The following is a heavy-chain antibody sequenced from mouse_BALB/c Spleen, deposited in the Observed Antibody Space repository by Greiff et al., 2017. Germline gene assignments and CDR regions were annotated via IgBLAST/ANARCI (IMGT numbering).Heavy chain of an antibody. CDR2: IRSKSNNYAT. CDR1: GFTFNTYA. CDR3: VRERGLDY. V-gene: IGHV10-1*02. Sequence: EVKLMESGGGLVQPKGSLKLSCAASGFTFNTYAMNWVRQAPGKGLEWVARIRSKSNNYATYYADSVKDRFTISRDDSQSMLYLQMNNLKTEDTAMYYCVRERGLDYWGQGTSVTVSS. J-gene: IGHJ4*01.